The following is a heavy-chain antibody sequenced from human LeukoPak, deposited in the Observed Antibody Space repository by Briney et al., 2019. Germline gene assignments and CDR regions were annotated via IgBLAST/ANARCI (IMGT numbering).Heavy chain of an antibody. V-gene: IGHV3-30*02. CDR2: IRYDGSNK. Sequence: GGSLRLSCAASGFTFSSYGMHWVRQAPGKGLEWVAFIRYDGSNKYYADSVKGRFTIFRDNSKNTLYLQMNSLRAEDTAVYYCAKVGGDYSNRNFDYWGQGTLVTVSS. J-gene: IGHJ4*02. CDR3: AKVGGDYSNRNFDY. CDR1: GFTFSSYG. D-gene: IGHD4-11*01.